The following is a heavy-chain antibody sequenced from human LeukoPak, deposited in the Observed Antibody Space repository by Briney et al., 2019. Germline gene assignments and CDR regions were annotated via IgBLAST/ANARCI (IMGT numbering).Heavy chain of an antibody. CDR1: GGTINSYY. J-gene: IGHJ4*02. V-gene: IGHV4-59*01. Sequence: NPSGTLSLTCTVSGGTINSYYWSWIRQPPGKGLEWLGYIYYNVSTNYNPSLKSRVTISWDTSKNHFSLNLNSVTAADTAICSCARGGRYYFDQWGQGTLVTVSS. CDR3: ARGGRYYFDQ. D-gene: IGHD3-3*01. CDR2: IYYNVST.